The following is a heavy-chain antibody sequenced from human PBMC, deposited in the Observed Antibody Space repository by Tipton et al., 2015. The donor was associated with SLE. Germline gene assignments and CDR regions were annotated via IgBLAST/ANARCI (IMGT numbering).Heavy chain of an antibody. Sequence: TLSLTCTVSGGSISSSGYDWGWIRQPPGKGLEWIGSFYHSGSTYYNPSLKSRVTISVDTSKNQFSLKLSSVTAADTAVYYCVRGPKDVWGQGTTVTVSS. CDR1: GGSISSSGYD. J-gene: IGHJ6*02. V-gene: IGHV4-39*07. CDR2: FYHSGST. CDR3: VRGPKDV.